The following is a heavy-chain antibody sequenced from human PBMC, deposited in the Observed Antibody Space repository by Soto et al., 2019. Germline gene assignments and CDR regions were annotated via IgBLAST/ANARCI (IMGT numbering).Heavy chain of an antibody. V-gene: IGHV1-69*12. D-gene: IGHD1-26*01. J-gene: IGHJ6*02. CDR3: ASHSGSSPEGRYYYGMDV. Sequence: QVRLVQSGAEVKKPGSSVKVSCKASGGTFSSYAISWVRQAPGQGLEWMGGIIPIFGTADYAQKFQGRVTITADESTSTAYRELSSLRSENTAVYYCASHSGSSPEGRYYYGMDVWGQGTTVTVSS. CDR2: IIPIFGTA. CDR1: GGTFSSYA.